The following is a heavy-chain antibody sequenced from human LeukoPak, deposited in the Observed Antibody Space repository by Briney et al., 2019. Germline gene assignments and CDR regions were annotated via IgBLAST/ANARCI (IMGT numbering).Heavy chain of an antibody. Sequence: ASVKVSCKTSGYTFTTYYIHWLLQAPGHGLEWMGWINPNSGGTNFAQKFQGRVTTTRDTSISTAYMEVSSLRSDDTAVYYCANGPNNNQPHPYFDFWGQGTLVTVSS. V-gene: IGHV1-2*02. J-gene: IGHJ4*02. CDR1: GYTFTTYY. D-gene: IGHD1/OR15-1a*01. CDR2: INPNSGGT. CDR3: ANGPNNNQPHPYFDF.